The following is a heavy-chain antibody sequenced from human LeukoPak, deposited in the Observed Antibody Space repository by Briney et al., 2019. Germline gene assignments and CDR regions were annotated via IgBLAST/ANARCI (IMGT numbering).Heavy chain of an antibody. CDR2: IYYSGSA. D-gene: IGHD3-3*01. CDR1: GGSISSYY. Sequence: SETLSLTCTVSGGSISSYYWSWIRQPPGKGLEWIGYIYYSGSANSNPSLKSRVTISVDTSKNQFSLKLSSVTAADTAVYYCARGSFGWSGYQYAEYFQHWGQGTLVTVSS. CDR3: ARGSFGWSGYQYAEYFQH. V-gene: IGHV4-59*01. J-gene: IGHJ1*01.